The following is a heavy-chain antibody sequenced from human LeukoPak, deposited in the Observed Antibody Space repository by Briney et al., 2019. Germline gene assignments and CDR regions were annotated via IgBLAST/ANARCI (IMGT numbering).Heavy chain of an antibody. CDR2: ISAYNGNT. V-gene: IGHV1-18*04. CDR3: ARTPYYYDSSGYLNWFDP. Sequence: ASVKVSCKASGYTFTGYYMHWVRQAPGQGLEWMGWISAYNGNTNYAQKLQGRVTMTTDTSTSTAYMELRSLRSDDTAVYYCARTPYYYDSSGYLNWFDPWGQGTLVTVSS. J-gene: IGHJ5*02. D-gene: IGHD3-22*01. CDR1: GYTFTGYY.